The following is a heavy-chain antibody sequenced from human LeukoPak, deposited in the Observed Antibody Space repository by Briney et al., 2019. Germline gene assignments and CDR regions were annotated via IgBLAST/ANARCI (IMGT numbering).Heavy chain of an antibody. Sequence: SQTLSLTCAISGDSVSSNSVAWHWIRQSPSRGPEWLGTTYYRSKWFNDYPLSVKSRISIEPDTSKNQFSLQLNYVTTEDTAVYYCARGGLGETLGDFHYWGQGTLVTVSS. J-gene: IGHJ4*02. V-gene: IGHV6-1*01. CDR1: GDSVSSNSVA. CDR3: ARGGLGETLGDFHY. CDR2: TYYRSKWFN.